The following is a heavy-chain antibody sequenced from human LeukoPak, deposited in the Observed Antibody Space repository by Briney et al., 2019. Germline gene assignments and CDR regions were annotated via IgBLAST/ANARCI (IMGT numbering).Heavy chain of an antibody. CDR3: ARVKGAITMVRGVIDY. D-gene: IGHD3-10*01. CDR2: IYYSGST. J-gene: IGHJ4*02. V-gene: IGHV4-39*01. CDR1: GGSISSSSYY. Sequence: PSETLSLTCTVSGGSISSSSYYWGWIRQPPGKGLEWIASIYYSGSTYYNPSLKRRVTISVDTSKSQFSLKLSSVTAADTAVYYCARVKGAITMVRGVIDYWGQGTLVTVSS.